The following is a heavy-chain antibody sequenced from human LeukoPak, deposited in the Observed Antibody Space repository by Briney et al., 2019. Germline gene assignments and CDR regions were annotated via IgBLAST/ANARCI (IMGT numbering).Heavy chain of an antibody. J-gene: IGHJ1*01. V-gene: IGHV3-23*01. CDR2: ISGSGGSA. D-gene: IGHD6-13*01. Sequence: GGSLRLSCAASGFTFDDYAMSWVRQAPGKGLEWVSVISGSGGSAYYADSVRGRFTISRDNAKNTVYLQMNSLRAEDTDVYYCAKDPAAPGTAEYFQHWGQGTLVTVSS. CDR3: AKDPAAPGTAEYFQH. CDR1: GFTFDDYA.